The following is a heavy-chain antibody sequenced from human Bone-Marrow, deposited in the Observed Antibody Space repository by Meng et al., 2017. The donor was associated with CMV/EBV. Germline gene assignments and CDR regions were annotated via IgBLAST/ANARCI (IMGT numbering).Heavy chain of an antibody. CDR2: ISESGDTT. CDR1: EFTFTIYA. CDR3: AKLEGHYNYPSDY. Sequence: CAASEFTFTIYAMSWVRQAPGEGLEWVSGISESGDTTYYADSVKGRFTISRDNSKNTLYLQMNSLRAEDTAVYYCAKLEGHYNYPSDYWGQGTLVTVSS. V-gene: IGHV3-23*01. J-gene: IGHJ4*02. D-gene: IGHD5-24*01.